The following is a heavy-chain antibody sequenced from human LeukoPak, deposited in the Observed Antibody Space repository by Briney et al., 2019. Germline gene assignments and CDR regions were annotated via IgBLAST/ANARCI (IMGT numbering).Heavy chain of an antibody. Sequence: SETLSLTCTVSGGSISSTTYYWAWIRQPPGKGLEWIGSLYYSGSTYYNPSLESRLTISVDTSKNQFSLKLSSVTAADTAVYYCARHGSAAAGTWGQGTLVTVSS. V-gene: IGHV4-39*01. CDR3: ARHGSAAAGT. D-gene: IGHD6-13*01. J-gene: IGHJ4*02. CDR1: GGSISSTTYY. CDR2: LYYSGST.